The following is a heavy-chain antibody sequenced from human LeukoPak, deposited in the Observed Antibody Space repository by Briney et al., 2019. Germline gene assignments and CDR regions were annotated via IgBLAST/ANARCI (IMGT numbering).Heavy chain of an antibody. CDR3: AKAARVSGFDY. J-gene: IGHJ4*02. CDR1: GFTFRSYG. Sequence: GRSLRLSCTASGFTFRSYGMHWVRQTPGKGLEWVAFISYDGSNKYYADSVKGRFTISRDNSKNTLYLQMNSLRAEDTAVYYCAKAARVSGFDYWGQGTLVTVSS. CDR2: ISYDGSNK. V-gene: IGHV3-30*18. D-gene: IGHD6-19*01.